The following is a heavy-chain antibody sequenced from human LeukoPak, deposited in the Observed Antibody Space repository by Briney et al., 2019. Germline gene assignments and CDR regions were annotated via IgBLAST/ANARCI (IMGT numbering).Heavy chain of an antibody. Sequence: GGSLRLSCAASGFTVSSNYMSWVRQTPGKGLEWVPNIKEDGGEQNYVDSVEGRFTISRDNTKNSVFLQMNSLRAEDTAVYYCARDRAVADLFDNWGQGTLVTVSS. CDR3: ARDRAVADLFDN. D-gene: IGHD6-19*01. J-gene: IGHJ4*02. CDR2: IKEDGGEQ. CDR1: GFTVSSNY. V-gene: IGHV3-7*01.